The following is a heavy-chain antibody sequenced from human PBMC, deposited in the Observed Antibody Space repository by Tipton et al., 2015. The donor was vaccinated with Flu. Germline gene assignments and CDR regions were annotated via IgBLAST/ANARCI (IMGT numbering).Heavy chain of an antibody. D-gene: IGHD3-10*01. V-gene: IGHV5-51*01. J-gene: IGHJ3*01. Sequence: QSGPEVKKPGESLKISCKDSGNSFTNYWIAWVRQRPGKGLEWMGIIYPANSETTYSPSFQGHITISADNSISTAYLQWSSLKASDTAMYYWARPYGSGVYNLWDQGTVVTVSS. CDR1: GNSFTNYW. CDR3: ARPYGSGVYNL. CDR2: IYPANSET.